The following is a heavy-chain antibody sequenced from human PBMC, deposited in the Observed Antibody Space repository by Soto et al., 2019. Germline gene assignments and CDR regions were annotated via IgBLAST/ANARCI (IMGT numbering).Heavy chain of an antibody. V-gene: IGHV4-59*01. CDR3: ARGGSPVPAVTLTHGYYFDY. Sequence: KPSETLSLTCTVSGGSISSYYWSWIRQPPGKGLEWIGYIYYSGSTNYNPSLKSRVTISVDTSKNQFSLKLSSVTAADTAVYYCARGGSPVPAVTLTHGYYFDYWGQGTLVTVSS. CDR1: GGSISSYY. J-gene: IGHJ4*02. D-gene: IGHD2-2*01. CDR2: IYYSGST.